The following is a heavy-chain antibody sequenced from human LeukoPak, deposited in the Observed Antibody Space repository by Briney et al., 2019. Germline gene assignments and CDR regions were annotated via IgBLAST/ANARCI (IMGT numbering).Heavy chain of an antibody. V-gene: IGHV1-2*02. CDR2: INPNSGGT. CDR1: GYTFTGYY. J-gene: IGHJ6*02. CDR3: ARQGFSDYGSGSHYYYGMDV. Sequence: ASVKISCKASGYTFTGYYMHWVRQAPGQGLEWMGWINPNSGGTNYAQKFQGRVTMTRDTSISTAYMELSRLRSEDTAVYYCARQGFSDYGSGSHYYYGMDVWGQGTTVTVSS. D-gene: IGHD3-10*01.